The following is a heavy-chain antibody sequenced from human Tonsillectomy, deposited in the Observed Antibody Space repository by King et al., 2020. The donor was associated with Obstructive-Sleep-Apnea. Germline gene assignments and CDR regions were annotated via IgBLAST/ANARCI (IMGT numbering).Heavy chain of an antibody. Sequence: VQLVESGGGLVPPGGSLRLSCAASGFTFSNYAMSWVRQAPWKGLEGFASLIGSGGRTYYADSVKGRFTISRDDSRNTLYLQMNSLRAEDTAVYYCAKTGAILNNTYYFDYWGQGTLVTVSS. CDR2: LIGSGGRT. J-gene: IGHJ4*02. CDR1: GFTFSNYA. CDR3: AKTGAILNNTYYFDY. V-gene: IGHV3-23*04. D-gene: IGHD3-3*01.